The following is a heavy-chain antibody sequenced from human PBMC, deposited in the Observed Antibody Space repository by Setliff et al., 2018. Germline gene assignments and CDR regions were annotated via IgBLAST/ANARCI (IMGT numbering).Heavy chain of an antibody. CDR1: GGSISSGSYY. J-gene: IGHJ4*02. CDR2: MYYSGST. V-gene: IGHV4-39*07. D-gene: IGHD3-3*01. Sequence: PSETLSLTCSVSGGSISSGSYYWGWIRQSPGKGLEWIGSMYYSGSTYYNPSLKGRVTISVDTSKNQFSLRLSSVTAADTAVYYCRFWSGYYKNDYWGQGTVVTVSS. CDR3: RFWSGYYKNDY.